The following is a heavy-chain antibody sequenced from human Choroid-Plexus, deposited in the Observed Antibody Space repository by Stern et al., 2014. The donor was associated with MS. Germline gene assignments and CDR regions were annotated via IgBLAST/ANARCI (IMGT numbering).Heavy chain of an antibody. D-gene: IGHD2-15*01. J-gene: IGHJ4*02. CDR1: GFTFSNFG. V-gene: IGHV3-30*18. Sequence: VQLVESGGGVAQPGRPLILSCAASGFTFSNFGMHWVRQAPGKGLEWAALISYDGSDKYYAGSVKGRFTIFRDNSKNTLYMHMNSLRAEGTAVYYCAKDRQWSTYFFDYWGQGSLVTVSS. CDR2: ISYDGSDK. CDR3: AKDRQWSTYFFDY.